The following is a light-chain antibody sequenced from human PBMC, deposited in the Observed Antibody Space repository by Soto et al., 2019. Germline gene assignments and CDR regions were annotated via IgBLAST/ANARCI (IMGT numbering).Light chain of an antibody. Sequence: IQLTQSPSSLSASVGERVTITCRASQGINSFLAWYQQKPGKAPKLLIYAASTLQSGVPSRFSGSGSGTEFTLTISSLQPEDFATYSCQQLNSYPLTCGGGTKVDIK. V-gene: IGKV1-9*01. J-gene: IGKJ4*01. CDR2: AAS. CDR1: QGINSF. CDR3: QQLNSYPLT.